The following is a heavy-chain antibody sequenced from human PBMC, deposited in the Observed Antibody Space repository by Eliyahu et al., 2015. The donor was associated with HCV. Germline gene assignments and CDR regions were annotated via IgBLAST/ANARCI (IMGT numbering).Heavy chain of an antibody. CDR1: GFLFYAHD. CDR3: VRATAGFDF. J-gene: IGHJ4*02. Sequence: EVQLVESGGGLVQPGGSLXLSCAASGFLFYAHDXHWVRQGTGKGLEWVSAITSAGGTYYGDSVKGRFTVSRDNAKNSVFLQMNSLGAGDTAVYYCVRATAGFDFWGRGTLVTVSS. CDR2: ITSAGGT. D-gene: IGHD1-14*01. V-gene: IGHV3-13*01.